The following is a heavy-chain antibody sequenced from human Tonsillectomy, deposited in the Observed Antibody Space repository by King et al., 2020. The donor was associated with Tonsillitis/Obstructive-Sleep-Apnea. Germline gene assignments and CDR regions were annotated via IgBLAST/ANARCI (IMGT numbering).Heavy chain of an antibody. D-gene: IGHD2-21*02. CDR2: VTSRSDII. V-gene: IGHV3-48*02. Sequence: VQLVESGGGLVQPGGSLRLSCAASGFTFSSYSLNWVRQAPGKGLEWVSYVTSRSDIISYADSVKGRFTISRDNAKNPLYLQMNSLRDDDTAVYYCARDTDFAFDFWGQGTMVTVSS. CDR3: ARDTDFAFDF. CDR1: GFTFSSYS. J-gene: IGHJ3*01.